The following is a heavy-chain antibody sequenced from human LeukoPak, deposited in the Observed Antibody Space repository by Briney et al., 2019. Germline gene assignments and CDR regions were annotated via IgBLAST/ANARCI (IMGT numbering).Heavy chain of an antibody. D-gene: IGHD6-19*01. Sequence: ASVKVSCKVSGYTLIELSMHWVRQAPGKGLEWMGGFDPEDGETIYAQKFQGRVTMTEDTSTDTAYMELSSLTSEDTAVYYCARVSDDSGWNFDYWGQGTLVAVSS. V-gene: IGHV1-24*01. CDR3: ARVSDDSGWNFDY. J-gene: IGHJ4*02. CDR2: FDPEDGET. CDR1: GYTLIELS.